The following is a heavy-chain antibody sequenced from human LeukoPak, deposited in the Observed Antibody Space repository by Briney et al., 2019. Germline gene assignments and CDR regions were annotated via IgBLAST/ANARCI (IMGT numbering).Heavy chain of an antibody. CDR2: IDTSGNT. V-gene: IGHV4-59*10. Sequence: SETLSLTCAVYGGSFSGYYWSWIRQPAGKGLEWIGRIDTSGNTNYKPSLKSRVTMSVDTSKNQFSLKLSSVTAADTAVYYCARVSSSWYQDWYFDLWGRGTLVTVSS. D-gene: IGHD6-13*01. J-gene: IGHJ2*01. CDR3: ARVSSSWYQDWYFDL. CDR1: GGSFSGYY.